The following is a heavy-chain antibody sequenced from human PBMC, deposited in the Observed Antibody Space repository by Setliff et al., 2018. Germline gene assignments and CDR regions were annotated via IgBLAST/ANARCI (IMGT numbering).Heavy chain of an antibody. J-gene: IGHJ6*03. CDR2: IYNNGAT. CDR1: GSNVSTNF. D-gene: IGHD3-22*01. V-gene: IGHV3-66*02. CDR3: AMEAGCWAHYEYYMDA. Sequence: GGSLRLSCATSGSNVSTNFMSWVRQAPGKGLEWVSVIYNNGATYYADSVRGRFIISRDNSKNTLYLQMNRLRREDTAVYFCAMEAGCWAHYEYYMDAWGKGTTVTVSS.